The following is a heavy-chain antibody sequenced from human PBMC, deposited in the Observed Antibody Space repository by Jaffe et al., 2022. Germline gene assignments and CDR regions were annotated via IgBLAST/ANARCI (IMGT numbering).Heavy chain of an antibody. V-gene: IGHV3-23*01. CDR3: AKPYSSSWYYFDY. J-gene: IGHJ4*02. CDR1: QFSFSTYP. CDR2: ISGSGST. D-gene: IGHD6-13*01. Sequence: EVYLLESGGGLVQPGGSLRLSCAASQFSFSTYPMSWVRQAPGKGLEWISLISGSGSTYYADSVKGRFTISRDNSKNTLFLQMNSLRADDTAVYYCAKPYSSSWYYFDYWGQGALVTVST.